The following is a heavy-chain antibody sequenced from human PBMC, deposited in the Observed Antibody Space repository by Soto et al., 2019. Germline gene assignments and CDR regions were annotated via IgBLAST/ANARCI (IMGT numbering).Heavy chain of an antibody. CDR3: STETCTVYHYDAMDV. V-gene: IGHV3-15*01. J-gene: IGHJ6*02. CDR1: GFTFSNAW. Sequence: GSLRLSCAASGFTFSNAWMSWVRQAPGKGLEWVGRIIRKTDGGTSDYAAPVQGRFTISTDYSKNTVYLQMNSLQTEDTAVYYCSTETCTVYHYDAMDVWGQGTTVTVSS. CDR2: IIRKTDGGTS. D-gene: IGHD2-2*01.